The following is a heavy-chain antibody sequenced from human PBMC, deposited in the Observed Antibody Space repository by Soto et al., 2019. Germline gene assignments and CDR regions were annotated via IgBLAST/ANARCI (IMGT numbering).Heavy chain of an antibody. CDR2: TRDKANSYTT. D-gene: IGHD7-27*01. V-gene: IGHV3-72*01. CDR1: GFTISDHY. J-gene: IGHJ4*02. Sequence: GGSLRLSCAASGFTISDHYMDWVRQAPGKGLEWVGRTRDKANSYTTEYATSVEGRFTISRDDSKNSLFLQMNSLKTEDTAVYYCAREGRAYGLGGWDYWGQGALVTVSS. CDR3: AREGRAYGLGGWDY.